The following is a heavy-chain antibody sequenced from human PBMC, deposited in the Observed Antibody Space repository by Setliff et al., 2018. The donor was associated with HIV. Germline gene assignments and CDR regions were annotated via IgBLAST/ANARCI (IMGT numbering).Heavy chain of an antibody. V-gene: IGHV1-18*01. CDR3: ARDYVEMATFPIDF. Sequence: GASVKVSCKASGGTFSSYGISWVRQAPGQGLEWMGWISAYNGNTNYAQKLQGRVTMTTDTSTRTAYMELRNLRSADTAMYYCARDYVEMATFPIDFWGQGTLVTVSS. D-gene: IGHD5-12*01. CDR1: GGTFSSYG. J-gene: IGHJ4*02. CDR2: ISAYNGNT.